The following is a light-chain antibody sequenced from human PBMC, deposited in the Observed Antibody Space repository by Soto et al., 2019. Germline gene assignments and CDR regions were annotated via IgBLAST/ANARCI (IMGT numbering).Light chain of an antibody. Sequence: DIKMTQSPSILSASVGDRVTITCRASQTIGSWLAWYQQKPGKAPKLLIYKASSLQSGVPSRFSGGGSGTGFTLTISSLQPDDFETYYCQQYNSYSRTFGQGTKVEIK. J-gene: IGKJ1*01. CDR1: QTIGSW. CDR3: QQYNSYSRT. CDR2: KAS. V-gene: IGKV1-5*03.